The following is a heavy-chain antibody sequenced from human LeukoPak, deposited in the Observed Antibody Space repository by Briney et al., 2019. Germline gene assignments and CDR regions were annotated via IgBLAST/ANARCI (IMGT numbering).Heavy chain of an antibody. J-gene: IGHJ4*02. D-gene: IGHD6-19*01. Sequence: SETLSLTCAVYGGSFSSYYWSWLSQPPGKWLEWIGEINHSGSTNYNPSLKSRVTISVDTSKNQFSLKLSSVTAADTAVYYCATNSLYSSGWYGINDYWGQGTLVTVSS. CDR2: INHSGST. CDR1: GGSFSSYY. CDR3: ATNSLYSSGWYGINDY. V-gene: IGHV4-34*01.